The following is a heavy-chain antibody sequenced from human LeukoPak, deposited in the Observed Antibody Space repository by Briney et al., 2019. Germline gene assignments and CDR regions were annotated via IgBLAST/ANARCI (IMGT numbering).Heavy chain of an antibody. V-gene: IGHV4-59*01. CDR3: ARDNPLRIAAAGTEGWFDP. CDR2: IYYSGST. CDR1: GGSFSGYY. J-gene: IGHJ5*02. D-gene: IGHD6-13*01. Sequence: SETLSLTCAIYGGSFSGYYWSWIRQPPGKGREWMGYIYYSGSTNYNPSLKGRVTISVDTSKNQFSLKLSSVTAADTAVYYCARDNPLRIAAAGTEGWFDPWGQGTLVTVSS.